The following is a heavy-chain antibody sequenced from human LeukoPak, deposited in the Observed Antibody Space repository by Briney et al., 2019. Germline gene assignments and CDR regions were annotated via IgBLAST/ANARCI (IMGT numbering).Heavy chain of an antibody. CDR2: IRYDGSNK. D-gene: IGHD6-13*01. J-gene: IGHJ4*02. CDR1: GFTFSSYG. V-gene: IGHV3-30*02. Sequence: GGSLRLSCAASGFTFSSYGMHWVRQAPGKGLEWVAFIRYDGSNKYYADSVKGRFTISRDNSKNTLYLQLTSLRAEDTAVYYCAKGGEVSTWYKRLKLYFDSWSRGTLVTVSS. CDR3: AKGGEVSTWYKRLKLYFDS.